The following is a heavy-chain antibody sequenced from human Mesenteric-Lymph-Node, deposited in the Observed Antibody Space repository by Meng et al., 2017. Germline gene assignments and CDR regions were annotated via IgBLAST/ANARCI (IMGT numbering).Heavy chain of an antibody. CDR2: ISGSRGST. V-gene: IGHV3-23*01. CDR1: GFTFPNFG. CDR3: AKDQPDYGDYQEDY. J-gene: IGHJ4*02. Sequence: EVQPLESGGGLVQPGGSLILSCVASGFTFPNFGMSWVRQAPGKGLEWVSTISGSRGSTYYADSVKGRFTISRDNSKNTLYLQMNSLRAEDTAVYYCAKDQPDYGDYQEDYWGQGALVTVSS. D-gene: IGHD4-17*01.